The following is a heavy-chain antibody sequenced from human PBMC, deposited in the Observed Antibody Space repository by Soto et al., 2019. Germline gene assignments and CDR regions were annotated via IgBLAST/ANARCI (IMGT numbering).Heavy chain of an antibody. J-gene: IGHJ4*02. CDR2: MNPSSGAT. Sequence: QVQLVQSGAEVKKPGASVKVSCKASGYTFTGYYIHWLRQAPGQGPEWMGWMNPSSGATNFAQKFQGWVTMTRDTSISTAFMDLSRLKSDDTAVYYCARGAYSSEYYFDYWGQGTRVTVSS. CDR1: GYTFTGYY. CDR3: ARGAYSSEYYFDY. D-gene: IGHD3-22*01. V-gene: IGHV1-2*04.